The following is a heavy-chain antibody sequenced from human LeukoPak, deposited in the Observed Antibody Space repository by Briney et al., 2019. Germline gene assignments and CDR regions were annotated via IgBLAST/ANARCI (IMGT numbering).Heavy chain of an antibody. CDR3: ARQEVSYYYYMDV. CDR2: IYYSGST. CDR1: GGSISSSNW. J-gene: IGHJ6*03. Sequence: PSETLSLTCAVSGGSISSSNWWSWVRQPPGKGLEWIGSIYYSGSTYYNASLKSRVTISVDTSKNQFSLKLSSVTAADMAVYYCARQEVSYYYYMDVWGKGTTVTVSS. V-gene: IGHV4-39*01.